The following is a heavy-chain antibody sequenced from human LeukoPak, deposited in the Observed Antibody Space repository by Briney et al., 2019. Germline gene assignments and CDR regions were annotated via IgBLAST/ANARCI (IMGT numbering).Heavy chain of an antibody. J-gene: IGHJ4*02. V-gene: IGHV4-59*01. Sequence: SETLSLTCTVSGGSISSYYWSWIRQPPGKGLEWIGYIYYSGSTNYNPSLKSRVTISVDTSKNQFSLKLSSVTAADTAVYYCARGDYGDYKFDYWGQGTLVTVSS. CDR2: IYYSGST. CDR3: ARGDYGDYKFDY. CDR1: GGSISSYY. D-gene: IGHD4-17*01.